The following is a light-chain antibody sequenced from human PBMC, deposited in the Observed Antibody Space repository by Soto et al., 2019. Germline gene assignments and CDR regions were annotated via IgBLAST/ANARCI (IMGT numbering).Light chain of an antibody. CDR3: QQYDTYPLT. Sequence: DVQMTQSPSSLSASVGDRVTITCRASQSINNWLAWYQQKPGKALKFLIYDASTLETGVPSRFSGSASGTEFTLTISGLQPEDVASYYCQQYDTYPLTFGGGTRVELK. J-gene: IGKJ4*01. V-gene: IGKV1-5*01. CDR2: DAS. CDR1: QSINNW.